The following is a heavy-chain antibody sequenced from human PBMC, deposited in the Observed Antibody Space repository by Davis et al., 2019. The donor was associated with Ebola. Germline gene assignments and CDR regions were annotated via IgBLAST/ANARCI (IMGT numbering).Heavy chain of an antibody. CDR3: ARDSGEWELLGGFDY. Sequence: GESLKISCAASGFTVSSNYMSWVRQAPGKGLEWVSVIYSGGSTYYADSVKGRFTISRDNSKNTLYLQMNSLRAEDTAVYYCARDSGEWELLGGFDYWGQGTLVTVSS. V-gene: IGHV3-53*05. CDR1: GFTVSSNY. J-gene: IGHJ4*02. CDR2: IYSGGST. D-gene: IGHD1-26*01.